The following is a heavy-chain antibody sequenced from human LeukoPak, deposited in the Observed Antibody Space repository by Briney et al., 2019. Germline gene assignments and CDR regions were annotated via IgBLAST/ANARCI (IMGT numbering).Heavy chain of an antibody. V-gene: IGHV3-21*04. J-gene: IGHJ4*02. CDR1: GFTFSSYS. CDR2: ISSSSSYI. Sequence: GGSLRLSCAASGFTFSSYSMNWDRQAPGKLLEWVSSISSSSSYIYYADLVKGRFTISRDNAKNSLYLQMNSLRAEDTAVYYCAKYYYGSGSAHGYFDYWGQGTLVTVSS. CDR3: AKYYYGSGSAHGYFDY. D-gene: IGHD3-10*01.